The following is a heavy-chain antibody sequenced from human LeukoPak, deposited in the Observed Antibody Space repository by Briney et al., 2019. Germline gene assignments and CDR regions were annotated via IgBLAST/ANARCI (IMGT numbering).Heavy chain of an antibody. Sequence: GGSLRLSCAASGFTFSTYWMSWVRQAPAKGLEWVANIKEDGSEKYYGDSVKGRFTISRDNAKNSLYLQMNSLRAEDTAVYYCARDSSGYQWGQGTLVTVSS. V-gene: IGHV3-7*01. CDR2: IKEDGSEK. CDR3: ARDSSGYQ. J-gene: IGHJ4*02. D-gene: IGHD3-22*01. CDR1: GFTFSTYW.